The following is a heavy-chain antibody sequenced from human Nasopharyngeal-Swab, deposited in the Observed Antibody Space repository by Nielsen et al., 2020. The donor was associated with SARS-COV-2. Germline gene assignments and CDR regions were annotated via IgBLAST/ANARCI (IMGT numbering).Heavy chain of an antibody. CDR3: ARIEDCSSTSCYDYFDY. CDR2: INNSGST. Sequence: VRQMPGKGLAWIGEINNSGSTNYNPSLKSRVTISVDTSKNQFSLKLSSVTAADTAVYYCARIEDCSSTSCYDYFDYWGQGTLVTVSS. D-gene: IGHD2-2*01. J-gene: IGHJ4*02. V-gene: IGHV4-34*01.